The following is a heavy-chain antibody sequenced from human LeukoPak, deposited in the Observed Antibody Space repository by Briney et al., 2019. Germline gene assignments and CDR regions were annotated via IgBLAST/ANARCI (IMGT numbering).Heavy chain of an antibody. CDR2: IYTSGST. Sequence: SETLSLTCTVSGGSISSYYWSWIRQPPGKGLEWIGYIYTSGSTNYNPSLKSRVTISVDTSKNQFSLKLSSVTAAATAVYYCARRNGGSGSYAFDIWGQGTMVTVSS. CDR3: ARRNGGSGSYAFDI. J-gene: IGHJ3*02. V-gene: IGHV4-4*09. D-gene: IGHD3-10*01. CDR1: GGSISSYY.